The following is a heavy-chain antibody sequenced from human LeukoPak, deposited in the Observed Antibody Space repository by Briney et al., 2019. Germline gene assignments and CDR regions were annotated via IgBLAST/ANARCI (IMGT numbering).Heavy chain of an antibody. Sequence: NPSETLSLTCTVSGGSISGSSYYWGWIRQPPGKGLEWIGNIDYSGTTYYNPSLKSRVTISIDTSKNQFSLKLSSVTAADTAVYYCAGDPGLSTMRFDSWGQGTLVTVSS. V-gene: IGHV4-39*07. CDR1: GGSISGSSYY. J-gene: IGHJ4*02. D-gene: IGHD2-2*01. CDR2: IDYSGTT. CDR3: AGDPGLSTMRFDS.